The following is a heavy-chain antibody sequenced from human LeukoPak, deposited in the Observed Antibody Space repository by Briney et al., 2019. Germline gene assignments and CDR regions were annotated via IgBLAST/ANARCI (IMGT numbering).Heavy chain of an antibody. J-gene: IGHJ4*02. Sequence: PGGSLRLSCAASGFTFSNYWIHWVRQAPGKGLEWVSAISGSGGSTYYADSVKGRFTISRDNSKNTLYLQMNSLRAEDTAVYYCARDSGSYYFDYWGQGTLVTVSS. V-gene: IGHV3-23*01. CDR1: GFTFSNYW. D-gene: IGHD1-26*01. CDR3: ARDSGSYYFDY. CDR2: ISGSGGST.